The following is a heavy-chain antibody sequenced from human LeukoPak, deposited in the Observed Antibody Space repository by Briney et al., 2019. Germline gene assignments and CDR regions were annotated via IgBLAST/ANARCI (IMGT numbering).Heavy chain of an antibody. Sequence: SGTPSLTCAVSGGSISSSNWWSWVRQPPGKGLEWIGEIYHSGSTNYNPSLKSRVTISVDKSKNQFSLKLSSVTAADTAVYYCARGYCSSTSCYYYGMDVWGKGTTVTVSS. CDR3: ARGYCSSTSCYYYGMDV. J-gene: IGHJ6*04. D-gene: IGHD2-2*01. V-gene: IGHV4-4*02. CDR2: IYHSGST. CDR1: GGSISSSNW.